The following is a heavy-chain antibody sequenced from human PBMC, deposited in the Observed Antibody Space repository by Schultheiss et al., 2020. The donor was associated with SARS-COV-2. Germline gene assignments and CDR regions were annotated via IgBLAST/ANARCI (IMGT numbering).Heavy chain of an antibody. CDR3: ARDQVPVVAATPGY. D-gene: IGHD2-15*01. CDR2: ISGSGTTI. Sequence: GGSLRLSCAASGFTFSDYYMTWIRQAPGKGLEWISSISGSGTTIYYADSLKGRFTISRDNAKNSLYLQMNSLRAEDPAMYYCARDQVPVVAATPGYWGQGTLVTVSS. J-gene: IGHJ4*02. CDR1: GFTFSDYY. V-gene: IGHV3-11*01.